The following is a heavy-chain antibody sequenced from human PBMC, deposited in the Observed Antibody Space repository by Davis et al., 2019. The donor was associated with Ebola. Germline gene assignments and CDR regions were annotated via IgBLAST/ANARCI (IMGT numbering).Heavy chain of an antibody. CDR1: GGSFSGYY. V-gene: IGHV4-34*01. J-gene: IGHJ3*02. CDR3: ARASQTYYYDSSGYYTATNAFDI. Sequence: MPSETLSLTCAVYGGSFSGYYWSWIRQPPGKGLEWIGEINHSGNTNYNPSLKSRVTISVDTSKNQFSLKLSSVTAADTAVYYCARASQTYYYDSSGYYTATNAFDIWGQGTMVTVSS. D-gene: IGHD3-22*01. CDR2: INHSGNT.